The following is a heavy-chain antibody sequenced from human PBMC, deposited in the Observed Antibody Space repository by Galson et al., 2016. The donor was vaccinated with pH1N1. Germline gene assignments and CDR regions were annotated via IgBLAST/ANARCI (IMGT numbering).Heavy chain of an antibody. V-gene: IGHV5-51*03. D-gene: IGHD4-17*01. CDR1: GYSFTSQW. Sequence: QSGAEVKKPGESLKISCKASGYSFTSQWIAWVRQVPGKGLEWVGVVNPGGSTIRYSPPFQGQVTISSDKSINIAYLQWISLRASDTAAYYCARQYDFGDYRGDAFDIWGQVTVVIVSS. CDR2: VNPGGSTI. CDR3: ARQYDFGDYRGDAFDI. J-gene: IGHJ3*02.